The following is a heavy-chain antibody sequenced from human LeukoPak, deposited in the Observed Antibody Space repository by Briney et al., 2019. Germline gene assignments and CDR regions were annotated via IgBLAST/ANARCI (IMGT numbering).Heavy chain of an antibody. Sequence: TSETLSLTCTVSGGSISSGGYYWGWIRQPPGKGLEWIGSIYYSGSTYYNPSLKSRVTISVDTSKNQFSLKLSSVTAADTAVYYCARHRSKRSGSSLTGWFDPWGQGTLVTVSS. D-gene: IGHD1-26*01. CDR3: ARHRSKRSGSSLTGWFDP. CDR2: IYYSGST. V-gene: IGHV4-39*01. CDR1: GGSISSGGYY. J-gene: IGHJ5*02.